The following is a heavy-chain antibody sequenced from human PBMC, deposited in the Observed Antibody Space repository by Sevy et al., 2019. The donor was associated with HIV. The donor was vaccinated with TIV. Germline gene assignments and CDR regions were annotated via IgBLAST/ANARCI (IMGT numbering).Heavy chain of an antibody. J-gene: IGHJ6*02. V-gene: IGHV3-48*03. CDR1: GFTFSSYE. Sequence: GGSLRLSCAASGFTFSSYEMNWVRQAPGKGLEWVSYISSSGSTIYCADSVKGRFTISRDNAKNSLYLQMNSLRAEDTAVYYCAREQSFGAFGDGLLYYYGMDVWGQGTTVTVSS. D-gene: IGHD3-10*01. CDR2: ISSSGSTI. CDR3: AREQSFGAFGDGLLYYYGMDV.